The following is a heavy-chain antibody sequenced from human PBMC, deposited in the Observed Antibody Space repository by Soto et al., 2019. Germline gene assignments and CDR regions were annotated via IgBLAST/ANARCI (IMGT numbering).Heavy chain of an antibody. Sequence: GGSLRLSCAASGFTFSSYAMSWVRQAPGKGLEWVSAISGSGGSTYYADSVKGRFTISRDNSKNTLYLQMNSLRAEDTAVYYCAKGKEIVVVVAAMGYWGQGTLVTVSS. CDR3: AKGKEIVVVVAAMGY. D-gene: IGHD2-15*01. J-gene: IGHJ4*02. CDR1: GFTFSSYA. CDR2: ISGSGGST. V-gene: IGHV3-23*01.